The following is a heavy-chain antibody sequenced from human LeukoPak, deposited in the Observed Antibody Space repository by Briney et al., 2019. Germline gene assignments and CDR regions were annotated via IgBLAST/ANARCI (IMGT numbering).Heavy chain of an antibody. CDR1: GFTFSSYS. V-gene: IGHV3-48*04. D-gene: IGHD1-26*01. CDR2: ISSSGSTI. CDR3: ARVGRGGKGLSGGYYFY. Sequence: GGSLRLSCAASGFTFSSYSMNWVRQAPGKGLEWVSYISSSGSTIYYADSVKGRFTISRDNAKNSLYLQMNSLRAEDTAVYYCARVGRGGKGLSGGYYFYWGQGTLVTVSS. J-gene: IGHJ4*02.